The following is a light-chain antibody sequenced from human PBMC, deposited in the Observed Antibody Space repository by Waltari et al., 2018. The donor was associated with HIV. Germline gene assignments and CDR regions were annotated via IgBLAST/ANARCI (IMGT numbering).Light chain of an antibody. CDR3: TSYAGSNNLVI. J-gene: IGLJ2*01. CDR1: SSDVGTYDY. CDR2: ELN. Sequence: QSALTQPPSASGSLGQSVTISCTGTSSDVGTYDYVSWYQQPPSKAPRIIIYELNKRPSGVPHRFSGSKSGNTASLTVSGLQAEDEADYYCTSYAGSNNLVIFGGGTKVTVL. V-gene: IGLV2-8*01.